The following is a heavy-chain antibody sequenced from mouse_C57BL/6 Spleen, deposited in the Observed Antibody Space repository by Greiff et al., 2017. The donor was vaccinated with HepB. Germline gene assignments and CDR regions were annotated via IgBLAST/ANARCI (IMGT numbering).Heavy chain of an antibody. D-gene: IGHD2-5*01. CDR2: IDPSDSYT. V-gene: IGHV1-69*01. CDR3: ARLTYYSNQDY. J-gene: IGHJ2*01. Sequence: VQLQQPGAELVMPGASVKLSCKASGYTFTSYWMHWVKQRPGQGLEWIGEIDPSDSYTNYNQKFKGKSTLTVDKSSSTAYMQLSSLTSEDSAVYYCARLTYYSNQDYWGQGTTLTVSS. CDR1: GYTFTSYW.